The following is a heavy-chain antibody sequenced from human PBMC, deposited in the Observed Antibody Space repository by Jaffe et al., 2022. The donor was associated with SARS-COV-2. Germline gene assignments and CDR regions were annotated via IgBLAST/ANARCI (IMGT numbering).Heavy chain of an antibody. CDR1: GGSISSGDYY. V-gene: IGHV4-30-4*01. D-gene: IGHD2-8*01. CDR3: ARDGRMVYLNYYGMDV. CDR2: IYYSGST. J-gene: IGHJ6*02. Sequence: QVQLQESGPGLVKPSQTLSLTCTVSGGSISSGDYYWSWIRQPPGKGLEWIGYIYYSGSTYYNPSLKSRVTISVDTSKNQFSLKLSSVTAADTAVYYCARDGRMVYLNYYGMDVWGQGTTVTVSS.